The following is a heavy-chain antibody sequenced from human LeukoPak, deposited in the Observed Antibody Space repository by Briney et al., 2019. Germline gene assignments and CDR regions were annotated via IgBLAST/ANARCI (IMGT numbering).Heavy chain of an antibody. Sequence: SETLSLTCTVSGGSISIFYWSWIRQPPGKGLEWIGDIYYSGTTNYNPSLKSRLTISLDTSKNQFSLRLTSVTAVDTAVYYCARIDAVAATPTSFDYWGQGTLVTVSS. D-gene: IGHD6-19*01. J-gene: IGHJ4*02. CDR1: GGSISIFY. CDR2: IYYSGTT. CDR3: ARIDAVAATPTSFDY. V-gene: IGHV4-59*01.